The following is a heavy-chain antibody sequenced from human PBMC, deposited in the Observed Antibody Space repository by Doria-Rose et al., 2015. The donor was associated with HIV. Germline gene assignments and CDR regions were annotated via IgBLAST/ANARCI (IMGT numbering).Heavy chain of an antibody. V-gene: IGHV3-9*01. CDR3: AKAPIIGPKYYFYMDV. Sequence: VQLVESGGGLVQPGRSLRLSCVGSGFSFESYAMHWVRLAPGKGLEWVAGISWDSGAKGNVDSVEGRFTISRDNAKKSVYLEMRSLRPEDTAFYYRAKAPIIGPKYYFYMDVWGKGTSVTVSS. CDR1: GFSFESYA. D-gene: IGHD3-3*01. J-gene: IGHJ6*03. CDR2: ISWDSGAK.